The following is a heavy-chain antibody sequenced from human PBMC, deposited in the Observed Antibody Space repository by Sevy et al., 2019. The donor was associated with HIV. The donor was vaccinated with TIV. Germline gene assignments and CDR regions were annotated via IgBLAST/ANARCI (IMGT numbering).Heavy chain of an antibody. J-gene: IGHJ6*02. CDR3: ARESAYDYVWGSYRSYYYCGMDV. Sequence: SETLSLTCTVSGGSISSYYWSWIRQPAGKGLEWIGRIYTSGSTNYNPSLKSRVTMSVDTSKNQFSLKLSSVTAADTAVYYCARESAYDYVWGSYRSYYYCGMDVWGQGTTVTVSS. V-gene: IGHV4-4*07. D-gene: IGHD3-16*02. CDR2: IYTSGST. CDR1: GGSISSYY.